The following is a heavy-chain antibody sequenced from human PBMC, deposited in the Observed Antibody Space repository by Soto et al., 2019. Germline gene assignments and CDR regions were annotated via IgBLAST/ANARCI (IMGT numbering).Heavy chain of an antibody. CDR2: IYHSGST. CDR3: ASRGLRLGKILAWFDP. J-gene: IGHJ5*02. V-gene: IGHV4-4*02. Sequence: QVQLQASGPGLVTPSGTLSLTCAVSGGSISRSHWWSLACQPPGTGLEWIGEIYHSGSTNYIPSLRRRVTISVDKSKNQSSLKLRSVTAADTAVYYCASRGLRLGKILAWFDPWGHGTLATVSS. D-gene: IGHD7-27*01. CDR1: GGSISRSHW.